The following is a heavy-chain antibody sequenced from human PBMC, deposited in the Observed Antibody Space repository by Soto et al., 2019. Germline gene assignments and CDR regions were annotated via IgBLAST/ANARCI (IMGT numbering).Heavy chain of an antibody. CDR1: GGSISSSSYY. Sequence: SETLSLTCTVSGGSISSSSYYWGWIRQPPGKGLEWIGSIYYSGSTYYNPSLKSRVTISVDTSKNQFSLKLSSVTAADTAVYYCARSLSATEYYFDCWGQGTLVTVSS. CDR3: ARSLSATEYYFDC. J-gene: IGHJ4*02. CDR2: IYYSGST. D-gene: IGHD3-10*01. V-gene: IGHV4-39*01.